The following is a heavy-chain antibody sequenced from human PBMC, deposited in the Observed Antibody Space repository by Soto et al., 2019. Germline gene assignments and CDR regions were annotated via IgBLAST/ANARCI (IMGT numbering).Heavy chain of an antibody. CDR3: ARESHDILTGPPWVWYFDL. Sequence: QVQLQQWGAGPLRPLETLSLTCGVSGGSFSGYYWAWIRQSPGKGLEWIGEINDRGSINYNPSLKSRVSISVYTSEDPFPLNLRSVTAADTAVYYCARESHDILTGPPWVWYFDLWGRGTLVTVSS. D-gene: IGHD3-9*01. CDR2: INDRGSI. CDR1: GGSFSGYY. J-gene: IGHJ2*01. V-gene: IGHV4-34*01.